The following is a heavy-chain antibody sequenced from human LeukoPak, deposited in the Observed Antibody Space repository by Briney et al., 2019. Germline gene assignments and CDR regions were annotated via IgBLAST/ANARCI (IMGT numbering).Heavy chain of an antibody. CDR1: AFIHSNYW. D-gene: IGHD4-23*01. CDR3: ARDRGYSTFDF. V-gene: IGHV3-7*01. Sequence: PGGSLRLSCAACAFIHSNYWMSWLRQAPGRGLEGVANIKEDGSEINYVDSVKGRFTISRDNAKNSLYLQMNSLRVDDTAVYYCARDRGYSTFDFWGQGTLVTVSS. J-gene: IGHJ4*02. CDR2: IKEDGSEI.